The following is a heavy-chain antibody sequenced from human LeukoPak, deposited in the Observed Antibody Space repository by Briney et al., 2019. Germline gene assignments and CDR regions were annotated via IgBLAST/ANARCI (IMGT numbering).Heavy chain of an antibody. Sequence: PSGTLSLTCAVSGGSISSSNWWSWVRQPPGKGLEWIGEIYHSGTTNYNPSLKSRVTISVDKSKNQLSLKLTSVTAADTAVYYCARSGYSSSWYAEAFDIWGQGTMVTVSS. D-gene: IGHD6-13*01. CDR2: IYHSGTT. V-gene: IGHV4-4*02. J-gene: IGHJ3*02. CDR1: GGSISSSNW. CDR3: ARSGYSSSWYAEAFDI.